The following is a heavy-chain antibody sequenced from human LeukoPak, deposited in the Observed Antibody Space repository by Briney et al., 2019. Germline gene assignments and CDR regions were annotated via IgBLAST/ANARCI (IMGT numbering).Heavy chain of an antibody. CDR3: TRDNAAYGDYDGDFQY. CDR1: GLTLDYHA. CDR2: ISWNSGSI. V-gene: IGHV3-9*01. D-gene: IGHD4-17*01. Sequence: ALTLTCPACGLTLDYHALHGLRQAGGRGVAGVAGISWNSGSIGYADSVQGRSALPSDNAKNCLYLQVNSLRTEDTARYYCTRDNAAYGDYDGDFQYWGEGPLVTASS. J-gene: IGHJ1*01.